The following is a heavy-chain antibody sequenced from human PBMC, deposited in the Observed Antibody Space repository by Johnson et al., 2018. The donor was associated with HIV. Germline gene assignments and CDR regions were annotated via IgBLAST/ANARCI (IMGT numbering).Heavy chain of an antibody. J-gene: IGHJ3*02. Sequence: VQLVESGGGLVQPGGSLRLSCAASGFTFSSYDMHWVRQATGKGLEWVSAIGTAGDTYYPGSVKGRFTISRDNAKNSLYLQMNSLRAEDTAVYYCAREGGSIAAAGKDAFDIWGQGTMVTVSS. CDR3: AREGGSIAAAGKDAFDI. CDR2: IGTAGDT. CDR1: GFTFSSYD. V-gene: IGHV3-13*01. D-gene: IGHD6-13*01.